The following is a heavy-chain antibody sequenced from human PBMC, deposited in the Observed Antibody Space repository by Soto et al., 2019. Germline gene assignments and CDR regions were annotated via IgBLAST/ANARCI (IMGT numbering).Heavy chain of an antibody. CDR2: INHSGST. J-gene: IGHJ3*02. V-gene: IGHV4-34*01. Sequence: PSETLSLTCAVYGGSFSGYYWSWIRQPPGKGLEWIGEINHSGSTNYNPSLKSRVTISVDTSKNQFSLKLSSVTAADTAVYYCARGWTGSSTSARAFDIWGQGTMVTVS. CDR1: GGSFSGYY. CDR3: ARGWTGSSTSARAFDI. D-gene: IGHD2-2*01.